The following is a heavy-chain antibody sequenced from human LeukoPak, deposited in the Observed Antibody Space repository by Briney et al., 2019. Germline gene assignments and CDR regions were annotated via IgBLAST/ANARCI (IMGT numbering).Heavy chain of an antibody. D-gene: IGHD5-18*01. V-gene: IGHV4-59*01. Sequence: PSETLSLTCTVSGGSISSYYWSWIRQPPGKGLEWIGYIYYIGSTNYNPSLKSRVTISVDTSKNQFSLRLSSVTAADTAMYYCARETTAMVTGDAFDIWGQGTMVTVSS. CDR2: IYYIGST. CDR1: GGSISSYY. CDR3: ARETTAMVTGDAFDI. J-gene: IGHJ3*02.